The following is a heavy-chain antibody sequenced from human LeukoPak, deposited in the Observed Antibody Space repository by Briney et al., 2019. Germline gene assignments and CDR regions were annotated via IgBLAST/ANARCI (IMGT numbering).Heavy chain of an antibody. V-gene: IGHV3-30*02. J-gene: IGHJ4*02. CDR1: GFTFSYYG. CDR3: AKDIVLVNAFDY. Sequence: PGGSLRLSCAASGFTFSYYGMHWVRQAPGKGLEWVAFIRFDGSGKYNADSVKGRFTISRDNSKNTVYLQMNGLRAEDTAVYYCAKDIVLVNAFDYWGQGTLVTVSS. CDR2: IRFDGSGK. D-gene: IGHD2-21*01.